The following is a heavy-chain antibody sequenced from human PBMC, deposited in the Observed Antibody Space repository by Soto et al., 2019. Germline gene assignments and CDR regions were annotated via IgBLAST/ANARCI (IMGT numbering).Heavy chain of an antibody. CDR1: SASISSTNYT. CDR3: ARLHGYCISSSCHGHYAMDG. Sequence: SETLSLTCTVSSASISSTNYTWGWIRQPPGKGLEWIGNIYYSGSTYYNPSLHSRVTVSVDTSKNQFSLKVTSVTAADTAVYYCARLHGYCISSSCHGHYAMDGWGQGTTVTVSS. CDR2: IYYSGST. J-gene: IGHJ6*02. D-gene: IGHD2-2*01. V-gene: IGHV4-39*01.